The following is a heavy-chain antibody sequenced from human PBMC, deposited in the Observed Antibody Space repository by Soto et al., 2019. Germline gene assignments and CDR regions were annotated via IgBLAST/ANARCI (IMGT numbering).Heavy chain of an antibody. CDR2: INGDGSYT. CDR3: ARERGGYSSDF. D-gene: IGHD2-15*01. CDR1: GFTFSSYW. Sequence: EVQLVESGGGLVQPGGSLRLSCAASGFTFSSYWMHWLRQVPGKGLVWVSRINGDGSYTNYADSVKGRFTISRDSAKNTLYLQMHRQRAEDTAVYYCARERGGYSSDFWGQGTLVTVSS. J-gene: IGHJ4*02. V-gene: IGHV3-74*01.